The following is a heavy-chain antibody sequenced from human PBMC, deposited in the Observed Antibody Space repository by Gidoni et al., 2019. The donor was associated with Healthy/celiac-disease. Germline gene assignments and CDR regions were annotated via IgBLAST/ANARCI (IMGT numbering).Heavy chain of an antibody. CDR2: INPGCGST. CDR1: RYTFTSYY. V-gene: IGHV1-46*01. D-gene: IGHD2-2*01. CDR3: AREKIVVVPAASYGMDV. J-gene: IGHJ6*02. Sequence: QVQLVPSGAEVKKPGAAVKVSCKASRYTFTSYYMPWVRQAPGQGLEWMGIINPGCGSTSYAQKFQGRVTMTRDTSTSTVYMELSSLRSEDTAVYYCAREKIVVVPAASYGMDVWGQGTTVTVSS.